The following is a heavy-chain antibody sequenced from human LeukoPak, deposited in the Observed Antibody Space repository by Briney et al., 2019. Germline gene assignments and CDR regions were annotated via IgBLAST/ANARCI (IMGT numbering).Heavy chain of an antibody. Sequence: GGSLRLSCVASGLPIADFAMHWVRQAPGKGLEWVSLISGDGVSTFYADSVKGRFSISRDNSKNSLYLEMNSLRTEDAAMYYCAKESGKFDYWGQGTQVAVSS. CDR2: ISGDGVST. CDR1: GLPIADFA. V-gene: IGHV3-43*02. J-gene: IGHJ4*02. CDR3: AKESGKFDY.